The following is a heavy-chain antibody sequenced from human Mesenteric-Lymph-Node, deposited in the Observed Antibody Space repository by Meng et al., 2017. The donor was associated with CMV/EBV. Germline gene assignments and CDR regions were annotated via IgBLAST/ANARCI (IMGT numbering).Heavy chain of an antibody. CDR2: ISGSGGST. V-gene: IGHV3-23*01. Sequence: GESLKISCAASGFTFSSYAMSWVRQAPGKGLEWVSAISGSGGSTYYADSVKGRFTISRDNSKNTLYLQVNSLRADDTAVYYCAKDLDLGDSSAYLPYYFDYWGQGTLVTVSS. J-gene: IGHJ4*02. CDR3: AKDLDLGDSSAYLPYYFDY. CDR1: GFTFSSYA. D-gene: IGHD3-22*01.